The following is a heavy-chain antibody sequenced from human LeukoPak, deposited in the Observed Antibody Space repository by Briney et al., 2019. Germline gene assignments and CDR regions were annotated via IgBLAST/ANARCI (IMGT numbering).Heavy chain of an antibody. D-gene: IGHD3-10*01. J-gene: IGHJ3*02. V-gene: IGHV4-61*02. CDR1: GGSISTGTYY. CDR2: IYTSGST. CDR3: ARGDYYGPGSYYNSAFDI. Sequence: SQTLSLTCTVSGGSISTGTYYWSWIRQPAGKGLEWIGRIYTSGSTNYNPSLKSRVTISVDTSKNQFSLKLNSVTAADTAVYYCARGDYYGPGSYYNSAFDIWGQGTMVTVSS.